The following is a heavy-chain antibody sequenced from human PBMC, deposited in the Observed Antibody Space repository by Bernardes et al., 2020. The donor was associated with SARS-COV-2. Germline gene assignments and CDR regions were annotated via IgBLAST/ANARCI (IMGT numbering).Heavy chain of an antibody. Sequence: GGRRRRTRAASGFTITDYVMSWVRPAPGKGLEWVSGLSGSGNTWYTDSVNGRFTIARDDSKNTLYLHMNRLRVEDTAVYYCAKADYYDTLTDISFDPWGQGTLVTVSS. CDR1: GFTITDYV. CDR3: AKADYYDTLTDISFDP. D-gene: IGHD3-9*01. J-gene: IGHJ5*02. CDR2: LSGSGNT. V-gene: IGHV3-23*01.